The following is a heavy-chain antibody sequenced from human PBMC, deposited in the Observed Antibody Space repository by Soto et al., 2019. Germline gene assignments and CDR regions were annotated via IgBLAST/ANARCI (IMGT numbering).Heavy chain of an antibody. D-gene: IGHD3-22*01. CDR3: ASDRYPQWFHPPYYFDY. J-gene: IGHJ4*02. Sequence: QVQLVESGGGVVQPGRSLRLSCAASGFTFSSYAMHWVRQAPGKGLEWVAVISYDGSNKYYADSVKGRFTISRDNSKNTLKLQMNSLTADDTAVYYCASDRYPQWFHPPYYFDYWGQGTLVTVSS. V-gene: IGHV3-30-3*01. CDR1: GFTFSSYA. CDR2: ISYDGSNK.